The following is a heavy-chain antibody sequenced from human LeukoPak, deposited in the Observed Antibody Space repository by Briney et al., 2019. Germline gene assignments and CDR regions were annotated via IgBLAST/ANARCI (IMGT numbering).Heavy chain of an antibody. CDR1: GFTFSSYA. J-gene: IGHJ6*02. CDR3: ARDVDSSSWYGVGGKRLGYYGMDV. V-gene: IGHV3-30-3*01. Sequence: GGSLRLSCAASGFTFSSYAMHWVRQAPGKGLEWVAVISYDGDNKYYADSVKGRYTISRDNSKNTLYLQMNSLRAEDTAVYYCARDVDSSSWYGVGGKRLGYYGMDVWGQGTTVTVSS. CDR2: ISYDGDNK. D-gene: IGHD6-13*01.